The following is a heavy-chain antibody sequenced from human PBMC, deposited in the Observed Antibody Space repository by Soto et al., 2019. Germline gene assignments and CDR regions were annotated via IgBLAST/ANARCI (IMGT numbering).Heavy chain of an antibody. CDR1: GFTFSSYA. CDR3: AREGRRSSWYSGFNLFDY. Sequence: GGSLRLSCAASGFTFSSYAMHWVRQAPGKGLEWVAVISYDGSNKYYADSVKGRFTISRDNSKNTLYLQMNSLRAEDTAVYYCAREGRRSSWYSGFNLFDYWGQGTLVTVSS. V-gene: IGHV3-30-3*01. CDR2: ISYDGSNK. J-gene: IGHJ4*02. D-gene: IGHD6-13*01.